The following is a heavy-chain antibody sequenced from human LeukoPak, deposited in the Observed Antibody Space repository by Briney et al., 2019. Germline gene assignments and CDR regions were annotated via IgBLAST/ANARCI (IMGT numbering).Heavy chain of an antibody. CDR1: GGSISSYY. Sequence: SETLSLTCTVSGGSISSYYWSWIRQPPGKGLEWIGYIYYSGSTNYNPSLKSRVTISVDTSKNQFSLKLSSVTAADTAVYYCARHGLWFGELSEAFSDCWGQGTLVTVSS. J-gene: IGHJ4*02. CDR3: ARHGLWFGELSEAFSDC. D-gene: IGHD3-10*01. CDR2: IYYSGST. V-gene: IGHV4-59*08.